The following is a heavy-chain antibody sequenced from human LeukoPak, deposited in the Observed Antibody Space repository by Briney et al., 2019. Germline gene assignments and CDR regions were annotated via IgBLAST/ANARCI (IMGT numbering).Heavy chain of an antibody. CDR3: ARGQTSVVTAIPYYFDY. J-gene: IGHJ4*02. D-gene: IGHD2-21*02. Sequence: SETLSLTCAVYGGSFSGYYWSWIRQPPGKGLEWIGEINHSGSTNYNPSLKSRVTISVDTSKNQFSLKLSSVTAADTAVYYCARGQTSVVTAIPYYFDYWGRGTLVTVSS. CDR1: GGSFSGYY. CDR2: INHSGST. V-gene: IGHV4-34*01.